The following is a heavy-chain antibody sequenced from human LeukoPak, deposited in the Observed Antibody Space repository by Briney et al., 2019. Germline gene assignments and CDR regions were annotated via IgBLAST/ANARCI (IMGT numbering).Heavy chain of an antibody. CDR1: GFTFSSYS. CDR2: ISSSSSYI. V-gene: IGHV3-21*01. Sequence: GSLRLSCAASGFTFSSYSMNWVRQAPGKGLEWVSSISSSSSYIYYADSVKGRFTISRDNAKTSLYLQMNSLRAEDTAVYYCASSGSYRFDYWGQGTLVTVSS. CDR3: ASSGSYRFDY. J-gene: IGHJ4*02. D-gene: IGHD1-26*01.